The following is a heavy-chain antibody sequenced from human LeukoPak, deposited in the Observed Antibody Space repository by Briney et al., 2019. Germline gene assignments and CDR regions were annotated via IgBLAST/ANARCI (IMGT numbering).Heavy chain of an antibody. CDR2: INPNSGGT. D-gene: IGHD2-2*01. V-gene: IGHV1-2*02. Sequence: ASVKVSCKASGYSSSDYYLHWVRQAPGQEHEWMGWINPNSGGTDYAQKFQGRVTMTRDTSISTAYMELSRLRSDDSAVYYCARDRFCSSTSCLSTWFDPWGQGTLVTVSS. CDR1: GYSSSDYY. CDR3: ARDRFCSSTSCLSTWFDP. J-gene: IGHJ5*02.